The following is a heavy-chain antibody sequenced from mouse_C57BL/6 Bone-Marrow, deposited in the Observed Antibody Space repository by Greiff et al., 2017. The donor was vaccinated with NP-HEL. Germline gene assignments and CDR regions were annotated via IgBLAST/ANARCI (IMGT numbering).Heavy chain of an antibody. CDR3: ARRGVGRGYFDV. Sequence: VQLQQSGAELVKPGASVKMSCKASGYTFTTYPIEWMKQNPGKSLEWIGNFHPYNDDTNYNEKFKGKATLTVEKSSSTVYLELSRLTSDDSAVYYCARRGVGRGYFDVWGTGTTVTVSS. J-gene: IGHJ1*03. CDR2: FHPYNDDT. CDR1: GYTFTTYP. D-gene: IGHD4-1*01. V-gene: IGHV1-47*01.